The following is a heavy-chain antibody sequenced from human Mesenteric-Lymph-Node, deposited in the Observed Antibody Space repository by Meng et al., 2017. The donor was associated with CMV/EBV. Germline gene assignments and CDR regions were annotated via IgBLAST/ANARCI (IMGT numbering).Heavy chain of an antibody. CDR1: AFTFSSFW. Sequence: GESLKISCAASAFTFSSFWMSWVRQAPGKGLEWVAYINQDGSEKYYVDSVKGRFTISRDNAKKSLYLQMNSLRAEDTALYYCARDKDTGSYYSDYWGQGTLVTVSS. V-gene: IGHV3-7*01. CDR2: INQDGSEK. D-gene: IGHD1-26*01. J-gene: IGHJ4*02. CDR3: ARDKDTGSYYSDY.